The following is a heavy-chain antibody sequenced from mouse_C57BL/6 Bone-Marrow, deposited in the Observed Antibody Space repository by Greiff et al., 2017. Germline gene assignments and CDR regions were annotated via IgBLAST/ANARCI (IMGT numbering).Heavy chain of an antibody. CDR1: GYTFTSYW. D-gene: IGHD6-1*01. CDR2: IYPGSGST. J-gene: IGHJ4*01. CDR3: ARSQPYYYAMDY. Sequence: QVQLKQPGAELVKPGASVKMSCKASGYTFTSYWITWVKQRPGQGLEWIGDIYPGSGSTNYNEKFKSKATLTVDTSSSTAYMQLSSLTSEDSAVYYCARSQPYYYAMDYWGKGTSVTVSS. V-gene: IGHV1-55*01.